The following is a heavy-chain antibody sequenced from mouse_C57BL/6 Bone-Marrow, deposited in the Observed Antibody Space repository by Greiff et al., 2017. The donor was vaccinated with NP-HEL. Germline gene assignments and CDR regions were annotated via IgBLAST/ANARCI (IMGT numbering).Heavy chain of an antibody. CDR2: INYDGSST. D-gene: IGHD2-3*01. CDR1: GFTFSDYY. Sequence: EVQRVESEGGLVQPGSSMKLSCTASGFTFSDYYMAWVRQVPEKGLEWVANINYDGSSTYYLDSLKSRFIISRDNAKNILYLQMSSLKSEDTATYYCARDQGDGSYWYFDVWGTGTTVTVSS. CDR3: ARDQGDGSYWYFDV. V-gene: IGHV5-16*01. J-gene: IGHJ1*03.